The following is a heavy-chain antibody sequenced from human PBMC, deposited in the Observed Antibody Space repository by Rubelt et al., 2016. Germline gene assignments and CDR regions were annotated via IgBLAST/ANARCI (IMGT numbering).Heavy chain of an antibody. J-gene: IGHJ4*02. Sequence: QLQLQESGPGLVKPSETLSLTCTVSGGSISSTSYYWGWIRQPPGKGLEWIGSIYYSGSTHYKPSLKSRFTISVDTSKNQFSLKLSAVTAADTAVYYSARLFGSRTPSDFWGQGTLVTVSS. CDR1: GGSISSTSYY. CDR3: ARLFGSRTPSDF. V-gene: IGHV4-39*01. D-gene: IGHD3-10*02. CDR2: IYYSGST.